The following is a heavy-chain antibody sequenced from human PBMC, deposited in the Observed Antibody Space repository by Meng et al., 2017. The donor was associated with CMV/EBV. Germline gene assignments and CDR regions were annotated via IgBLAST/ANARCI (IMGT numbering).Heavy chain of an antibody. J-gene: IGHJ6*02. CDR1: GFTFSSYW. V-gene: IGHV3-7*01. D-gene: IGHD3-3*01. CDR2: IKQDGSEK. CDR3: ARDNTIFGVGMDV. Sequence: GGSLRLSCAASGFTFSSYWMSWVRQAPGKGLEWVANIKQDGSEKYYVDSVKGRFTISRDNAKNSLYLRMNSLRAEDTAVYYCARDNTIFGVGMDVWGQGTTVTVSS.